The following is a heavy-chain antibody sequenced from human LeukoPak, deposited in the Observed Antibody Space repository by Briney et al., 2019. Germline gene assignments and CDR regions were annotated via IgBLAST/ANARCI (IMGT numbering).Heavy chain of an antibody. D-gene: IGHD4-17*01. V-gene: IGHV3-66*01. CDR2: VYSGGST. CDR3: ARVSPDYGDLYFDY. Sequence: PGGSLRLSCAASGFTVSSKYMSWVRQAPGKGLEWVSVVYSGGSTDYADSVKGRFTISRDNSKNTLYLQMNSLRAEDTAVYYCARVSPDYGDLYFDYWGQGTLVTVSS. CDR1: GFTVSSKY. J-gene: IGHJ4*02.